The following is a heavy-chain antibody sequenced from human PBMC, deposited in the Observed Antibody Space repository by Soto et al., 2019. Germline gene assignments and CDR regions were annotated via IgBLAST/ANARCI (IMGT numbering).Heavy chain of an antibody. CDR2: ISHDERTT. D-gene: IGHD2-8*01. CDR3: ARGGASHAHPPDH. Sequence: GGSLRLSCAASGFTFSNYWMHWIRQAPGKGLVWVSRISHDERTTTYADSVKGRFTISRDNAKNTVFLEMKSLRAEDTAVYYCARGGASHAHPPDHWGQVTLVTVSS. V-gene: IGHV3-74*03. J-gene: IGHJ4*02. CDR1: GFTFSNYW.